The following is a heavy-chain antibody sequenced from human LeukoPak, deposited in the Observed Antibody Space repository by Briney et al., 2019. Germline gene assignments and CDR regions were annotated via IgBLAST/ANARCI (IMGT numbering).Heavy chain of an antibody. D-gene: IGHD3-22*01. CDR2: ISSSSSYI. CDR3: ARGPLYYYDSSGLPSLYFDY. Sequence: GGSLRLSCAASGFTFSSYSMNWVRQAPGKGLEWVSSISSSSSYIYYADSVKGRFTISRDNAKNSLYLQMNSLRDEDTAVYYCARGPLYYYDSSGLPSLYFDYWGQGTLVTVSS. CDR1: GFTFSSYS. J-gene: IGHJ4*02. V-gene: IGHV3-21*01.